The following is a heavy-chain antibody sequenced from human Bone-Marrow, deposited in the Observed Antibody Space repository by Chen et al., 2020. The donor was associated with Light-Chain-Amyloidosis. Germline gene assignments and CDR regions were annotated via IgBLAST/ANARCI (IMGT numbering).Heavy chain of an antibody. J-gene: IGHJ4*02. CDR1: GFTFSSYG. CDR3: AKGTTFDY. D-gene: IGHD2-2*01. Sequence: QVQLVESGGGVVQPGRSLRLSCAASGFTFSSYGMHWVRQAPGKGLEWVAVISYDGSNKYYADSVKGLFTISRDNSKNTLYLQMNSLRAEDTAVYYCAKGTTFDYWGQGTLVTVSS. CDR2: ISYDGSNK. V-gene: IGHV3-30*18.